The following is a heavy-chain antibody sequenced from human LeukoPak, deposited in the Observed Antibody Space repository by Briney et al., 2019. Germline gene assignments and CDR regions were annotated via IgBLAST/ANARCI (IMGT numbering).Heavy chain of an antibody. CDR2: INPSGGGT. CDR1: GYTFTSYY. D-gene: IGHD1-26*01. CDR3: ARDRVGATAEFDY. J-gene: IGHJ4*02. Sequence: ASVKVSCKASGYTFTSYYMHWVRQAPGQGLEWMGIINPSGGGTSYAQKFQGRVTMTRDMSTSTVYMELSSLRSEDTAVYYCARDRVGATAEFDYWGQGTLVTVSS. V-gene: IGHV1-46*01.